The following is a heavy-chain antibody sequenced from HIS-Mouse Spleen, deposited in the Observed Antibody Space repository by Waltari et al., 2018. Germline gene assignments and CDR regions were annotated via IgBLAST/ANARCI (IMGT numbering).Heavy chain of an antibody. Sequence: QVQLVESGGGVVQPGRSLRLSCAASGFTFSSYGMHWVCRAPGKWLCGLAFYYIDGSIKYHADAGQGRFTISRDNSKNTLYLQMNSLRAEDTAVYYCAKAWYSGYDYWGQGTLVTVSS. D-gene: IGHD5-12*01. J-gene: IGHJ4*02. CDR2: YYIDGSIK. V-gene: IGHV3-30*18. CDR3: AKAWYSGYDY. CDR1: GFTFSSYG.